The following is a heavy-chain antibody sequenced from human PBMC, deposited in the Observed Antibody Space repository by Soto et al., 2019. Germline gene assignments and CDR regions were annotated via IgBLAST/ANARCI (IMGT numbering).Heavy chain of an antibody. V-gene: IGHV3-53*01. CDR2: VYSGSAT. J-gene: IGHJ4*02. CDR1: GFIVSDNY. CDR3: ARGKSGYLTFDF. D-gene: IGHD3-22*01. Sequence: AGGSLRLSCAASGFIVSDNYMNWVRQAPGKGLEWLSVVYSGSATYYADSVKGRFTISRDNSKNTVFLHMNSLRVEDTAAYYCARGKSGYLTFDFWGQGTQVTVSS.